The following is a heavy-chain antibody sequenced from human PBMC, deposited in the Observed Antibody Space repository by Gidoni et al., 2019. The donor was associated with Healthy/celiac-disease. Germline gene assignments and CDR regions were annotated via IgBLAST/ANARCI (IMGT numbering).Heavy chain of an antibody. CDR1: GYTFTGYY. Sequence: QVQLVQSGAEVNKPGASVKVSCQASGYTFTGYYMHWVPQAPGQGLEWMGRINPNSGGTNYAQKFQGRVTMTRDTSISTAYMELSRLRSDDTAVYYCARGFYDFWSGYYVPSPYYYYYGMDVWGQGTTVTVSS. V-gene: IGHV1-2*06. CDR2: INPNSGGT. CDR3: ARGFYDFWSGYYVPSPYYYYYGMDV. D-gene: IGHD3-3*01. J-gene: IGHJ6*02.